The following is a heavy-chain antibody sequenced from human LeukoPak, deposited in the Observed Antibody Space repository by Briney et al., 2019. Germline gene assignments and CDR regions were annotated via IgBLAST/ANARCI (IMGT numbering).Heavy chain of an antibody. V-gene: IGHV3-7*01. Sequence: GGSLRLSCAASGFSFSSLWMSWVRQAPGKGLEWVANIKGDGSQTYYVDSVRGRFTIFRDNAKNSLYLQMSSLRAEDSAVYYCARIASYDSGSYYRYLDYWGQGTLVTVSS. D-gene: IGHD3-10*01. CDR2: IKGDGSQT. CDR3: ARIASYDSGSYYRYLDY. CDR1: GFSFSSLW. J-gene: IGHJ4*02.